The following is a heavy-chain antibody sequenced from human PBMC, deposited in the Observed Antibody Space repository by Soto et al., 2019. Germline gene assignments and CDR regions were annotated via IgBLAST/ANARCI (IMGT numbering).Heavy chain of an antibody. Sequence: PGGSLRLSCPASGFTFSSYSMNWVRQAPGKGLEWVSSISSSSSYIYYADSVKGRFTISRDNAKNSLYLQMNSLRSEDTAVYYCARGRXTLGELSPQYYYYGMDVWGQGTTVTVSS. V-gene: IGHV3-21*01. CDR2: ISSSSSYI. CDR1: GFTFSSYS. J-gene: IGHJ6*02. CDR3: ARGRXTLGELSPQYYYYGMDV. D-gene: IGHD3-16*02.